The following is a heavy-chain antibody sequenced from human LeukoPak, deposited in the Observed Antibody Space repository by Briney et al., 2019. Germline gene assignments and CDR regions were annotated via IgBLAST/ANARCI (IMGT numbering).Heavy chain of an antibody. D-gene: IGHD4-17*01. J-gene: IGHJ4*02. V-gene: IGHV3-53*01. CDR2: IYSGGST. CDR3: ARDPSYGDYTRFDY. Sequence: GGSLRLSCAVSGFTVSSNHMSWVRQAPGQGLEWVSVIYSGGSTDYADSVKGRFTISRDNSKNTVYIQMNSLRAEDTAVYYCARDPSYGDYTRFDYWGQGTLVTVSS. CDR1: GFTVSSNH.